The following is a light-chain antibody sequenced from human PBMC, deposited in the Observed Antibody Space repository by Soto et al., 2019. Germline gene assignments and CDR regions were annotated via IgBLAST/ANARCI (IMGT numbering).Light chain of an antibody. CDR2: DAS. J-gene: IGKJ1*01. V-gene: IGKV3-20*01. CDR1: QSVSSNF. Sequence: EIVLTPSPGTLSVSPGERATLSCRASQSVSSNFLAWYQQTPGRAPRLLIYDASNRAAGIPDRFSGSASGTDFPLTISRLEPEDSAVYYRQQYGTSPLTFGQGTKVDIK. CDR3: QQYGTSPLT.